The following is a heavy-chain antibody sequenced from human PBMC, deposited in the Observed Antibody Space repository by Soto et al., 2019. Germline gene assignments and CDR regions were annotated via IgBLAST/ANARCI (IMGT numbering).Heavy chain of an antibody. CDR1: GGSISSYH. CDR3: ARSYSGTFYGYDT. D-gene: IGHD1-26*01. CDR2: VFYTGST. Sequence: SETLSLTCTVSGGSISSYHWSWIRQSPGKGLEWIGYVFYTGSTKYNPALKRRVTISVDTSKNQFSLKLSSVSAADTGLYYCARSYSGTFYGYDTWGQGILVTVSS. J-gene: IGHJ5*02. V-gene: IGHV4-59*01.